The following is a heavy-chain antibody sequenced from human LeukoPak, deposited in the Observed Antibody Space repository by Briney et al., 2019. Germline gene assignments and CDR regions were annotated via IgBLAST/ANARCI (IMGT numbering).Heavy chain of an antibody. CDR3: ARGLSLVGATNDY. CDR2: INHSGST. Sequence: PSETLSLTCAVYGGSFSGYYWSWIRQPPGKGLEWIGEINHSGSTNYNPSLKSRVTISVDTSKNQFSLKLSSVTAADTAVYYCARGLSLVGATNDYWGPGTLVTVSS. D-gene: IGHD1-26*01. J-gene: IGHJ4*02. V-gene: IGHV4-34*01. CDR1: GGSFSGYY.